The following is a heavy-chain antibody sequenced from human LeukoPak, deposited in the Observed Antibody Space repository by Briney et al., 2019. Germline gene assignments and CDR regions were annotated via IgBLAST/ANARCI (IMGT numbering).Heavy chain of an antibody. CDR1: GFTFNIYG. CDR3: TRPYYSSAWYGDAFDI. Sequence: GGFLRLSSEASGFTFNIYGMHLGRPAPDKGLEGVSVIWYDGSNKYFADSVKGRFTISRDTSKTTLYLQMSSMRVEDTAVYYCTRPYYSSAWYGDAFDIWGQGTMVTVSS. CDR2: IWYDGSNK. V-gene: IGHV3-33*01. D-gene: IGHD6-19*01. J-gene: IGHJ3*02.